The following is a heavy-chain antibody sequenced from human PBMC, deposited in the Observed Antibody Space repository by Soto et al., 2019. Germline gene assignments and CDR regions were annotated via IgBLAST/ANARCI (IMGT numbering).Heavy chain of an antibody. CDR1: GFTFSNYA. V-gene: IGHV3-23*01. D-gene: IGHD3-3*01. CDR2: ISGSRGST. J-gene: IGHJ4*02. CDR3: AKSTYYDFWSGYSLNY. Sequence: GESLKISCAASGFTFSNYAMSWVRQAPGKGLEWVSAISGSRGSTYYADSVKGRFTISRDNSKNTLYLQMNSLRAEDTAVYYCAKSTYYDFWSGYSLNYWGQGTLVTVSS.